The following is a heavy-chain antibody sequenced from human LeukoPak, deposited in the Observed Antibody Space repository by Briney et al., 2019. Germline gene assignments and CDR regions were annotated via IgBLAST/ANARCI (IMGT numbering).Heavy chain of an antibody. Sequence: GESLKISCKVSGYSFSNYWIGWVRQMPGKGLEWMAIIYPENSDTRYSPSFQGQVTISADKSISTAYLQWISLKASDTAMYYCAGPRGSGTDYWGQGTLVTVSS. CDR2: IYPENSDT. CDR1: GYSFSNYW. D-gene: IGHD3-10*01. CDR3: AGPRGSGTDY. V-gene: IGHV5-51*01. J-gene: IGHJ4*02.